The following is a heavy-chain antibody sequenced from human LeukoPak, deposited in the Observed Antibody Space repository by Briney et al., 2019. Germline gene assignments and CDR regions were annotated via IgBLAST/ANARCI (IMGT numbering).Heavy chain of an antibody. CDR2: INHSGST. V-gene: IGHV4-34*01. J-gene: IGHJ3*02. Sequence: SETLSLTCAVYGGSFSGYYWSWIRQPPGKGLEWIGEINHSGSTNYNPSLKSRVTISVDTSKNQFSLKLSSVTAADTAVYYCARGPRYYAFDTWGQGTMVTVSS. CDR3: ARGPRYYAFDT. D-gene: IGHD1-14*01. CDR1: GGSFSGYY.